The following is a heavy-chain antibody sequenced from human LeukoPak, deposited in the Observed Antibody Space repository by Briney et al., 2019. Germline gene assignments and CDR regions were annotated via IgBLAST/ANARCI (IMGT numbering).Heavy chain of an antibody. V-gene: IGHV3-53*04. J-gene: IGHJ6*02. D-gene: IGHD2-15*01. CDR2: FYSGGST. CDR3: ARVRPGVDYYYYGMDV. CDR1: GFTVSSNY. Sequence: GGSLRLSCAASGFTVSSNYMSWVRQAPGKGLEWVSVFYSGGSTYYADSVKGRFAISRHNSKNTPYLQMNSLRAEDTAVYYCARVRPGVDYYYYGMDVWGQGTTVTVSS.